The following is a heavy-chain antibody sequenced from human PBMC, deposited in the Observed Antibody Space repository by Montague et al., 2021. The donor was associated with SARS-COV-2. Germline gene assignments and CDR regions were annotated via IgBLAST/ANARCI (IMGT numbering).Heavy chain of an antibody. CDR3: AKADSYGDYVLGGLGAAVDY. CDR1: GFTFDDYA. J-gene: IGHJ4*02. Sequence: SLRLSCAASGFTFDDYAMHWVRQAPGKGLEWVSGISWNSGSIGYADSVKGRFTISRDNAKDSLYLQMNSLRAEDTALYYCAKADSYGDYVLGGLGAAVDYWGQGTLVTVSS. V-gene: IGHV3-9*01. CDR2: ISWNSGSI. D-gene: IGHD4-17*01.